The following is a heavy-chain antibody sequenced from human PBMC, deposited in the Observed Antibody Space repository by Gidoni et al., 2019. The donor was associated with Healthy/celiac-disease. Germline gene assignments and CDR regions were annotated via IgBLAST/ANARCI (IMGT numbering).Heavy chain of an antibody. CDR2: IYHSRST. Sequence: QVQPQESSPGLVTPSETLPLTCAVPGYSLTSGYYWGGTRQPPGKGLEWIGSIYHSRSTYYNQSLKSRVIISVDTSKNQFSLKLSSVTAADTAVYYCASYSRFAWEPNFHHWGQGTLVTVSS. D-gene: IGHD1-26*01. CDR1: GYSLTSGYY. V-gene: IGHV4-38-2*01. CDR3: ASYSRFAWEPNFHH. J-gene: IGHJ1*01.